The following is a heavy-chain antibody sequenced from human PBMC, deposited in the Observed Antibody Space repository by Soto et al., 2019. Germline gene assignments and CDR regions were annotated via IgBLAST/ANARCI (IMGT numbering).Heavy chain of an antibody. J-gene: IGHJ4*02. Sequence: EVQLMESGGGLVQPGGSLRLSCAASGITFSSYWMDWVRQAPGKGLVWVSRIKSDGSSISYADSVEGRFTISGDNVKNMLYLQMNRLGSEDTAVYYCHTNPGHWCQGTLVTVSS. CDR3: HTNPGH. D-gene: IGHD3-10*01. CDR2: IKSDGSSI. CDR1: GITFSSYW. V-gene: IGHV3-74*01.